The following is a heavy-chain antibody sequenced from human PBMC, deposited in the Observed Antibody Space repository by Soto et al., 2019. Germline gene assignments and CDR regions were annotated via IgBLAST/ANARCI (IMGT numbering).Heavy chain of an antibody. Sequence: LRLYCAASEFTISSNYMSWVRQAPGKGLEWVSAISGSGGRTYYADSVKGRFTISRDNSKNTLYLQMNSLRADDTAVYYCATDRGSGSRGCPRFDPWGQGTLVTVSS. D-gene: IGHD6-19*01. CDR1: EFTISSNY. CDR3: ATDRGSGSRGCPRFDP. V-gene: IGHV3-23*01. CDR2: ISGSGGRT. J-gene: IGHJ5*02.